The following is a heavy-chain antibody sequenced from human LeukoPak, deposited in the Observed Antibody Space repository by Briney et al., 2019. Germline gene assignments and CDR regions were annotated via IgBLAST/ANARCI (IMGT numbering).Heavy chain of an antibody. V-gene: IGHV3-23*01. CDR3: AKDQGVRAEY. D-gene: IGHD6-6*01. Sequence: PGGSLLLSCAASGFPFSSSAMSWVRQAPGKGLEWVSTISGSGASTYYADSGKGRFTISRDNAKNTLYLQMNSLRADDTAVYYCAKDQGVRAEYWGQGALVTVSS. J-gene: IGHJ4*02. CDR2: ISGSGAST. CDR1: GFPFSSSA.